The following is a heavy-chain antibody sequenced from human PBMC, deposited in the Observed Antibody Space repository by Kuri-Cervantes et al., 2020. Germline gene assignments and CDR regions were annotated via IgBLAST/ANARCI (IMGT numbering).Heavy chain of an antibody. J-gene: IGHJ4*02. D-gene: IGHD4-17*01. V-gene: IGHV4-30-4*01. CDR1: GGSISSGDYY. Sequence: SETLSLTCTVSGGSISSGDYYWSWIRQPPGEGLEWIGYIYYSGSTYYNPSLKSRVTISVDTSKNQFSLKLSSVTAADTAVYYCARDLSYGDYEPTGDYWGQGTLVTVSS. CDR3: ARDLSYGDYEPTGDY. CDR2: IYYSGST.